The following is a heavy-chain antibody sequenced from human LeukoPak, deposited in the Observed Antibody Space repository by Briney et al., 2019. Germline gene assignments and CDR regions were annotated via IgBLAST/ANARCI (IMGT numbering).Heavy chain of an antibody. Sequence: HPGGSLRLSCAASGFTFDDYGMSWVRQAPGRGLDWVSGISGSGGNTYYADSVKGRFTISRDNSKNTLYLQMNSLRDEDTAVYYCAKDKMAPGYYYSSGSYQPYNYWGQGTLVTVSS. D-gene: IGHD3-10*01. CDR3: AKDKMAPGYYYSSGSYQPYNY. CDR1: GFTFDDYG. V-gene: IGHV3-23*01. CDR2: ISGSGGNT. J-gene: IGHJ4*02.